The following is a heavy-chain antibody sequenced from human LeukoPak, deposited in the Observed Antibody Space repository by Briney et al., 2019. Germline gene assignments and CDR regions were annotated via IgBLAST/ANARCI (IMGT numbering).Heavy chain of an antibody. CDR3: AKDMHYDSSGYFDY. J-gene: IGHJ4*02. CDR2: ISGDGGST. Sequence: PGGSLRLSCAASGFTFDDYAMHWVRQAPGKGLEWVSLISGDGGSTYYADSVKGRFTISRDNSKNSLCLQMNSLRTEDTALYYCAKDMHYDSSGYFDYWGQGTLVTVSS. CDR1: GFTFDDYA. V-gene: IGHV3-43*02. D-gene: IGHD3-22*01.